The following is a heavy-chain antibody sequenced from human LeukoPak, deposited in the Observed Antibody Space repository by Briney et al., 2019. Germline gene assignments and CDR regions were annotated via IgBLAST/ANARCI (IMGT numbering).Heavy chain of an antibody. D-gene: IGHD7-27*01. CDR2: IWYDGTNK. J-gene: IGHJ4*02. V-gene: IGHV3-33*06. CDR1: GFTLSNYG. Sequence: GRSLRLSCAVSGFTLSNYGMHWVRQAPGRGLEWVAVIWYDGTNKYYADSVRGPFTISRDSSKNTLYLQMNSLRAEDTAVYYCAKSGRNWAYLEYWGQGTLVTVSS. CDR3: AKSGRNWAYLEY.